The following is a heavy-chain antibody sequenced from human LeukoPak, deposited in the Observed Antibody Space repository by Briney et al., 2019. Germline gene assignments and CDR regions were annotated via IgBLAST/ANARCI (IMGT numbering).Heavy chain of an antibody. J-gene: IGHJ4*02. CDR1: GYTFTSYT. CDR2: IDTNTGNT. V-gene: IGHV7-4-1*02. CDR3: ARAYPILRTGCSSTSCYTKGLRYFDY. Sequence: ASVKVSCKASGYTFTSYTMNWVRQAPGQGLEWMGWIDTNTGNTRYAQDFTRRFVFSLDTSVSTAYLQISSLKAEDTAVYYCARAYPILRTGCSSTSCYTKGLRYFDYWGQGTLVTVSS. D-gene: IGHD2-2*02.